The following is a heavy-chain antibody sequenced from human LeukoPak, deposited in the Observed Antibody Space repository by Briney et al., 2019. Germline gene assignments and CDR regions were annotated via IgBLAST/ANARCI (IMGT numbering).Heavy chain of an antibody. CDR3: ATLSTSSGGTIDY. D-gene: IGHD2-15*01. J-gene: IGHJ4*02. CDR2: ISSSGITI. Sequence: GGSLRLSCAASGFTFSSYEMNWVRQAPGKGLEWVSYISSSGITIYYADSVKGRFTISRDNAKNSLYLQMNSLRAEDTAVYYCATLSTSSGGTIDYWGQGTLVTVSS. V-gene: IGHV3-48*03. CDR1: GFTFSSYE.